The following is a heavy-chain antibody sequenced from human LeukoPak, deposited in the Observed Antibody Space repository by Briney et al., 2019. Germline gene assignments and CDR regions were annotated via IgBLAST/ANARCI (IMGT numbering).Heavy chain of an antibody. Sequence: ASVKVSCKASGYTFTSYDINWVRQATGQGREWMGWMNPNSGNTGYAQKFQGRVTMTRNTSISTAYMELSSLRSEDTAVYYCATSGYDPQDYHYYMDVWGKGTTVTISS. CDR3: ATSGYDPQDYHYYMDV. J-gene: IGHJ6*03. V-gene: IGHV1-8*01. CDR2: MNPNSGNT. CDR1: GYTFTSYD. D-gene: IGHD5-12*01.